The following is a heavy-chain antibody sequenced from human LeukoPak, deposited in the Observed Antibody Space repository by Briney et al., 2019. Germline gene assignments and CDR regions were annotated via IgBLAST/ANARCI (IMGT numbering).Heavy chain of an antibody. J-gene: IGHJ4*02. Sequence: GSSVKVSCKASGGTFSSYAISWVRQAPGQGLEWMRGIIPIFGTANYAQKFQGRVTITTDESTSTAYMELSSLRSEDTAVYYCASAGYSSGGSCYSFDYWGQGTLVTVSS. CDR3: ASAGYSSGGSCYSFDY. CDR2: IIPIFGTA. D-gene: IGHD2-15*01. V-gene: IGHV1-69*05. CDR1: GGTFSSYA.